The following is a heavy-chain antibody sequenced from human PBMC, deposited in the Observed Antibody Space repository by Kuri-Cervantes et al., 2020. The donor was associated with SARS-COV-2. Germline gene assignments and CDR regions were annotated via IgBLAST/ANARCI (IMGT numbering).Heavy chain of an antibody. J-gene: IGHJ5*02. V-gene: IGHV1-69*13. CDR1: GGTFSNYP. CDR3: AREVIAAAARGSLTWFDP. D-gene: IGHD6-13*01. CDR2: IIPKFGTA. Sequence: SVKVSCKASGGTFSNYPITWVRQVPGQGLEWMGEIIPKFGTANYAQTFQGRVTITADESTSTAHMELSSLRSEDTAVYYCAREVIAAAARGSLTWFDPWGQGTLVTVSS.